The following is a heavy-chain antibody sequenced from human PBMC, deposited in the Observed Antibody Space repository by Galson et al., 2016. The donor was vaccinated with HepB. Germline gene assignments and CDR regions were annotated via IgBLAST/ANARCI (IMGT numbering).Heavy chain of an antibody. CDR3: TTGGGNWALGMDV. V-gene: IGHV3-15*01. J-gene: IGHJ6*02. CDR2: IKSKTDGGTT. Sequence: SLRLSCAGSGFTFSNAWMSLVRQAPGKGLEWVGRIKSKTDGGTTDYAAPVKGRFTISRDDSKNTLYLQMNSLKTEDTAVYYCTTGGGNWALGMDVWGQGTTVTVSS. CDR1: GFTFSNAW. D-gene: IGHD1-1*01.